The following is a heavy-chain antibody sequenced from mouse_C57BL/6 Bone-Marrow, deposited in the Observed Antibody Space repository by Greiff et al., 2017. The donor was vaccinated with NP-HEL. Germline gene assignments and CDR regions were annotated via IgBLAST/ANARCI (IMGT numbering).Heavy chain of an antibody. CDR1: GYAFSSYW. CDR2: IYPGDGDT. Sequence: VKLMESGAELVKPGASVKISCKASGYAFSSYWMNWVKQRPGKGLEWIGQIYPGDGDTNYNGKFKGKATLTADKSSSTAYMQLSSLTSEDSAVYFCARSEFITTVVAGFDYWGQGTTLTVSS. CDR3: ARSEFITTVVAGFDY. J-gene: IGHJ2*01. V-gene: IGHV1-80*01. D-gene: IGHD1-1*01.